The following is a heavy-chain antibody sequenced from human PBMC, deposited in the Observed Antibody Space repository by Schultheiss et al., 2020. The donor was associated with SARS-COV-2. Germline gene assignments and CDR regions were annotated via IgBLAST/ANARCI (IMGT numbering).Heavy chain of an antibody. V-gene: IGHV4-39*02. CDR1: GGSISSSSYY. CDR2: IYYSGST. CDR3: ARDYGDYEKADY. D-gene: IGHD4-17*01. Sequence: SETLSLTCTVSGGSISSSSYYWSWIRQPPGKGLQWIGSIYYSGSTYYNPSLKSRVTISVDTSKNQFSLKLSSVTAADTAVYYCARDYGDYEKADYWGQGTLVTVSS. J-gene: IGHJ4*02.